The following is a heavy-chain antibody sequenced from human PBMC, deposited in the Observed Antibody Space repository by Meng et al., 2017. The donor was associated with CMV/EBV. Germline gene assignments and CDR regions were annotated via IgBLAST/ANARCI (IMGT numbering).Heavy chain of an antibody. Sequence: ASVKVSCKASGYTFTGYYMHWVRQAPGQGLEWMGWINPNSGGTNYAQKFQGRVTMTRDTSISTAYMELSRLRSDDTAVYYCATETQYSDSSGYPLRWGQGTLVTVSS. D-gene: IGHD3-22*01. CDR3: ATETQYSDSSGYPLR. CDR1: GYTFTGYY. J-gene: IGHJ4*02. V-gene: IGHV1-2*02. CDR2: INPNSGGT.